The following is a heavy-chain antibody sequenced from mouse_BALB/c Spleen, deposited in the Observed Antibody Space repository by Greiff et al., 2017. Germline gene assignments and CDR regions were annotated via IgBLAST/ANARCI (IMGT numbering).Heavy chain of an antibody. CDR3: VRGGDFDY. CDR2: IRSKSNNYAT. CDR1: GFTFNTNA. V-gene: IGHV10S3*01. Sequence: GGGLVQPKGSLKLSCAASGFTFNTNAMNWVRQAPGKGLEWVARIRSKSNNYATYYADSVKDRFTISRDDSQSMLYLQMNNLKTEDTAMYYCVRGGDFDYWGQGTTLTVSS. J-gene: IGHJ2*01.